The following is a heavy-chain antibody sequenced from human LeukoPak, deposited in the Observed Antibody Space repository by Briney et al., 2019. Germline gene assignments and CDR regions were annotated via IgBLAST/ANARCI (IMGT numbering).Heavy chain of an antibody. V-gene: IGHV3-7*01. J-gene: IGHJ4*02. CDR2: TKEDGSAK. CDR1: GFSFSTYW. D-gene: IGHD1-26*01. CDR3: ARDLQIGSYDY. Sequence: GGSLRLSCAASGFSFSTYWMTWVRQAPGKGLEWVANTKEDGSAKYYADSVKGRFTISRDNAKDSLYLQMNSLRAEDTAAYYCARDLQIGSYDYWGQGTLVTVSS.